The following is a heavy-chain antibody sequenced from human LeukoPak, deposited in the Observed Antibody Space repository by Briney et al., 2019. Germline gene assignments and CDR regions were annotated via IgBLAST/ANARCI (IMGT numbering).Heavy chain of an antibody. CDR2: ISYDGNK. Sequence: GGSLRLSCAPSGLTFSNKVIHWVRQPPGKGLEWVAVISYDGNKYYAASVKGRFTISRDNTKNTLYLQMNSLRAEETAVYYCTRSDDYGASGDYWGERALVTVSS. D-gene: IGHD4-17*01. J-gene: IGHJ4*02. V-gene: IGHV3-30*03. CDR3: TRSDDYGASGDY. CDR1: GLTFSNKV.